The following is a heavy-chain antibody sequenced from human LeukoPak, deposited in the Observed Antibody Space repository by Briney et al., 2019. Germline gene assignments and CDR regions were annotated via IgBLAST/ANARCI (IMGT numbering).Heavy chain of an antibody. CDR1: GFSSTTYW. D-gene: IGHD6-19*01. V-gene: IGHV5-51*01. CDR3: ARFSCSSGWSPFDY. Sequence: GESLKISCKVSGFSSTTYWIAWVRQMPGKGLEWMGVIQPDDSDTTYSPSLQGQVSISADKSINTAYLQWSSLEASDTAMYYCARFSCSSGWSPFDYWGQGTLVTVSS. CDR2: IQPDDSDT. J-gene: IGHJ4*02.